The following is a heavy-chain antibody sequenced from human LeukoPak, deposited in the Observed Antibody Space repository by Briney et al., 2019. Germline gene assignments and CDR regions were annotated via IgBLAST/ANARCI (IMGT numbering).Heavy chain of an antibody. D-gene: IGHD2-15*01. V-gene: IGHV1-69*13. CDR3: AGLVVVAATTDFDY. Sequence: GASVKVSCKASGGTFSSYAISWVRRAPGQGLEWMGRIIPIFGIANYAQKFQGRVTITADESTSTAYMELSSLRSEDTAVYYCAGLVVVAATTDFDYWGQGTLVTVSS. J-gene: IGHJ4*02. CDR1: GGTFSSYA. CDR2: IIPIFGIA.